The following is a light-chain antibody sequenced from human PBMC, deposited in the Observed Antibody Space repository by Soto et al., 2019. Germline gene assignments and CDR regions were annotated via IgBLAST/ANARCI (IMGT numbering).Light chain of an antibody. V-gene: IGKV3-20*01. J-gene: IGKJ2*01. CDR1: QSVSSSY. CDR3: HQYRSSPPYT. CDR2: GAS. Sequence: EIVLTQSPGTLSLSPGERATLSCSASQSVSSSYLAWYQQKPGQAPRLLIYGASSRATGIPDRFSGSGSGTDFTLTISRLEPEDFAVYYCHQYRSSPPYTFGQGTKLEIK.